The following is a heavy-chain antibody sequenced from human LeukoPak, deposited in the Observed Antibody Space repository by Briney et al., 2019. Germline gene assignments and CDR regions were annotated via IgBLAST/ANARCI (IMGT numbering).Heavy chain of an antibody. CDR1: GDSISVNRAA. CDR2: TYYRSKWSL. CDR3: ARGFNEATPGAFDI. D-gene: IGHD5-12*01. J-gene: IGHJ3*02. V-gene: IGHV6-1*01. Sequence: QALSLTFAISGDSISVNRAAWNWLRQSPWRGLEWLGRTYYRSKWSLDYGVPVKSRIDINPDTSNNHFSLQLNSVTPDDTAIYYCARGFNEATPGAFDIWGQGTVVTVSS.